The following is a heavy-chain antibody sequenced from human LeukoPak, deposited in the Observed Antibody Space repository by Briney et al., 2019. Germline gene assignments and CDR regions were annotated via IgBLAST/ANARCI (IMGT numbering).Heavy chain of an antibody. CDR2: ISYDGSNK. Sequence: GGSLRLSCAASGFTFSSYAMHWVRQAPGKGLEWVAVISYDGSNKYYADSVKGRFTISRDNSKNTLYLQMNSLRAEDTAVYYCARGATMIPPSKGWFDPWGQGTLVTVSS. CDR1: GFTFSSYA. V-gene: IGHV3-30*04. CDR3: ARGATMIPPSKGWFDP. J-gene: IGHJ5*02. D-gene: IGHD3-22*01.